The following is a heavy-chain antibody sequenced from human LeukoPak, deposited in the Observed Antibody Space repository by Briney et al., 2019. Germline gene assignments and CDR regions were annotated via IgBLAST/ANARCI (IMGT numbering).Heavy chain of an antibody. CDR3: ARGLVGHYYYYMDV. CDR1: GYTFTGYY. Sequence: VASVKVSCKASGYTFTGYYMHWVRQAPGQGLEWMGWINPNSGGTNYAQKFQGRVTMTRDTSISTAYMELSRLRSDDTAVYYCARGLVGHYYYYMDVWGKGTTVTVSS. J-gene: IGHJ6*03. D-gene: IGHD1-26*01. CDR2: INPNSGGT. V-gene: IGHV1-2*02.